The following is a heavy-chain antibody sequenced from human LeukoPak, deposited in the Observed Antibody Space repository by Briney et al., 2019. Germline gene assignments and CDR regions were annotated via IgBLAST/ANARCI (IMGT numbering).Heavy chain of an antibody. V-gene: IGHV1-2*02. CDR1: VYTFTGYY. CDR2: INPNSGGT. CDR3: ARVMYDYVWGSYPPAVDY. D-gene: IGHD3-16*02. J-gene: IGHJ4*02. Sequence: GASVKVSLKDSVYTFTGYYMYWVRQAPGQGLEWVGWINPNSGGTNNAQKFQGRVTMTRDTSISTAYMELSRLRSDDTAVYYCARVMYDYVWGSYPPAVDYWGRGSLVTVSS.